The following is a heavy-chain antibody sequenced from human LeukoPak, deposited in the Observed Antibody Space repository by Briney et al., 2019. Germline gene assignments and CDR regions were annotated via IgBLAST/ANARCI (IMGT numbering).Heavy chain of an antibody. Sequence: SGTLSLTCAVYGGSFSGYYWSWIRQPPGKGLEWIGEINHSGSTNYNPSLKSRVTISVDTSKNQFSLKLSSVTAADTAVYYCARGGTNIVVVPAARYNWFDPWGQGTLVTVSS. J-gene: IGHJ5*02. CDR1: GGSFSGYY. CDR3: ARGGTNIVVVPAARYNWFDP. D-gene: IGHD2-2*01. V-gene: IGHV4-34*01. CDR2: INHSGST.